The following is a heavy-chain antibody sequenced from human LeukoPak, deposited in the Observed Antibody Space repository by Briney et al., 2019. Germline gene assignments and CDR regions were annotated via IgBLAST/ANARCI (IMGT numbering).Heavy chain of an antibody. J-gene: IGHJ4*02. CDR1: GGSIGSSSYY. CDR2: IYYSGST. Sequence: SSETLSLTCTVSGGSIGSSSYYWGWIRQPPGKGLEWIGSIYYSGSTYYNPSLKSRVTISVDTSKNQFSLKLSSVTAADTAVYYCARQRRGGYSFHFDYWGQGTLVTVSS. CDR3: ARQRRGGYSFHFDY. D-gene: IGHD4-11*01. V-gene: IGHV4-39*01.